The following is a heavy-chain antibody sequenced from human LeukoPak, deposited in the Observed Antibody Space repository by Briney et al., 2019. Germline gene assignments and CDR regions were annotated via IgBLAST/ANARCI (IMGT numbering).Heavy chain of an antibody. Sequence: PSETLSLTCTVSGGSVTSGGYYWSWIRQHPGKGLEWIGYVYYTGCTYYNPSLKSRVTISPDTSKHQFSLKVSSVTAADTAVYYCARISAGRYGMDVWGQGTTVTVSS. CDR1: GGSVTSGGYY. V-gene: IGHV4-31*03. D-gene: IGHD6-6*01. J-gene: IGHJ6*02. CDR3: ARISAGRYGMDV. CDR2: VYYTGCT.